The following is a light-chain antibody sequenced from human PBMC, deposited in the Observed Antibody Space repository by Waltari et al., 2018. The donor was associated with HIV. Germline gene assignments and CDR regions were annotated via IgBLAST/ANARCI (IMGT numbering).Light chain of an antibody. V-gene: IGKV3-15*01. Sequence: IMIMQPPDILPVFPGEGVTFTCRASKSVNTNVPWYQQRPGQAPRLLIYGASTRAAGFPARFSGGGSGTEFTLTISSLQSEDFALYFCHQYNNWPYTFGQGTKLDIK. CDR2: GAS. CDR3: HQYNNWPYT. CDR1: KSVNTN. J-gene: IGKJ2*01.